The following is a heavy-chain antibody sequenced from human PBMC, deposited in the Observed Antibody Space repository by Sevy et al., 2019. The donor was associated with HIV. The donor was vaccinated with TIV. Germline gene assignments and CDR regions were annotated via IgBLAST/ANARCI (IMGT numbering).Heavy chain of an antibody. J-gene: IGHJ4*02. D-gene: IGHD1-26*01. Sequence: GGSLRLSCAASGFTFSSYAMSWVRQAPGKGLEWVSAISGSGGSTYYADSVKGRFTISRDNSKNTLYLQMNSLRAEDTAVYHCAKAKKGGIVGADGDYWGQGTLVTVSS. CDR1: GFTFSSYA. CDR3: AKAKKGGIVGADGDY. V-gene: IGHV3-23*01. CDR2: ISGSGGST.